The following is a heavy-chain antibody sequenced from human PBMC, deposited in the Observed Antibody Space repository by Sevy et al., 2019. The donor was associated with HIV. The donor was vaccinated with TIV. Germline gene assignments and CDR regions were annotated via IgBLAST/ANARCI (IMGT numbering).Heavy chain of an antibody. Sequence: SETLSLTCTVSGGSISSYYWSWIRQPAGKGLEWIGRIYTSGSTNYNPSLKSRVTMSVDTSKNQFSLKLSSVTAADTAVYYCVRETGIAAANKKSQNYYYYYGMDVWGQGTTVTVSS. CDR1: GGSISSYY. J-gene: IGHJ6*02. CDR2: IYTSGST. V-gene: IGHV4-4*07. D-gene: IGHD6-13*01. CDR3: VRETGIAAANKKSQNYYYYYGMDV.